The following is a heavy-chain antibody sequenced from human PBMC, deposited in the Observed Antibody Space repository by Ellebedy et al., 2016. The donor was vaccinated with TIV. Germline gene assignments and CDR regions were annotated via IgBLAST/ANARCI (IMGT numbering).Heavy chain of an antibody. D-gene: IGHD2-8*01. J-gene: IGHJ4*02. Sequence: SETLSLTXAVYGGSFSGYYWSWIRQPPGKGLEWIGEIYHSGSTNYNPSLKSRVTISVDKSKNQFSLKLSSVTAADTAVYYCARGIVYEGRFDYWGQGTLVTVSS. V-gene: IGHV4-34*01. CDR2: IYHSGST. CDR1: GGSFSGYY. CDR3: ARGIVYEGRFDY.